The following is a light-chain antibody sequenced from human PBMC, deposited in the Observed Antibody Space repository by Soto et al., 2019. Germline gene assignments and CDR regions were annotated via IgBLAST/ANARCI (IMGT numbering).Light chain of an antibody. CDR3: QQYHRSSIT. CDR1: QSLNND. Sequence: MPMTQFPSALSPSVVEILDVTFRASQSLNNDLAWYQQKPGKAPNLLIYDASTLERGVPSRFSGTGSGTEFTLAINSLQPDDFATYYCQQYHRSSITFGQGTRLEIK. J-gene: IGKJ5*01. CDR2: DAS. V-gene: IGKV1-5*01.